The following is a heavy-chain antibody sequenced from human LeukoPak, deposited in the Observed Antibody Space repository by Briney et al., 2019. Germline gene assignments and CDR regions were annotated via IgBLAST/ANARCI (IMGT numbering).Heavy chain of an antibody. J-gene: IGHJ4*02. D-gene: IGHD3-22*01. Sequence: SSETLSLTCTVSGGSISSSSYYWGWIRQPPGKGLEWIGSIYYSGSTYYNPSLKSRVTISVDTSKNQFSLKLSSVTAADTAVYYCAREGDYYDSSGYYSPFDYWGQGTLVTVSS. CDR2: IYYSGST. V-gene: IGHV4-39*07. CDR1: GGSISSSSYY. CDR3: AREGDYYDSSGYYSPFDY.